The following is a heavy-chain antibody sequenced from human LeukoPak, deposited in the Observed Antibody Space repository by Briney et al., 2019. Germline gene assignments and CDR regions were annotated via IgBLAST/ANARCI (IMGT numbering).Heavy chain of an antibody. CDR1: GGTFSSYA. Sequence: SVKVSCKASGGTFSSYAISWVRQAPGQGLELMGGIIPIFGTANYAQKFQGRVTITADESTSTAYMELSSLRSEDTAVYYCARTVVTLRDYYYYGMDVWGQGTTVTVSS. CDR3: ARTVVTLRDYYYYGMDV. D-gene: IGHD4-23*01. J-gene: IGHJ6*02. CDR2: IIPIFGTA. V-gene: IGHV1-69*13.